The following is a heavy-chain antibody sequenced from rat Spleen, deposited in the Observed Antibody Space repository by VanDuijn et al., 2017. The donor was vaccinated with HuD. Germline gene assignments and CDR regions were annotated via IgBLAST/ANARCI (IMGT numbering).Heavy chain of an antibody. Sequence: EVQLVESGGGLVQPGRSLKLSCAASGFTFSNYYMAWVRQAPTKGLEWVAYISNDGSNTYYRDSVKGRFTISRDNAKSTLYLQMDSLRSEDTATYYCTLGVRWVQGVMVTVSS. CDR3: TLGVR. CDR1: GFTFSNYY. CDR2: ISNDGSNT. D-gene: IGHD4-3*01. V-gene: IGHV5-27*01. J-gene: IGHJ2*01.